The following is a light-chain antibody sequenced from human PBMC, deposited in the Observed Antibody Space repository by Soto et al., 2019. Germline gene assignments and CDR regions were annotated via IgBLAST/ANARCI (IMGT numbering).Light chain of an antibody. V-gene: IGLV1-44*01. J-gene: IGLJ3*02. CDR3: STWDDRLTGWV. CDR1: RSNIQSNT. CDR2: SDN. Sequence: QAVVTQPPSASGTPGQRVIISCSGSRSNIQSNTVNWYQQLPGTAPKLLIHSDNMRPSGVPDRFSGSKSGTSASLAISGLQSEDKADYYCSTWDDRLTGWVFGGGTKLTVL.